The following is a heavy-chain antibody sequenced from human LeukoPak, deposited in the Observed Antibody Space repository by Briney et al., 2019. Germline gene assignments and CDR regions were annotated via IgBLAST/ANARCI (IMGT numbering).Heavy chain of an antibody. V-gene: IGHV1-2*02. J-gene: IGHJ6*03. CDR3: ARRIAARPSPTYYYYYMDV. Sequence: ASVKVSCKASGYTFTGYYMHWVRQAPGQGLEWMGWINPNSGGTNYAQKFQGRVTMTRDTSISTVYMELSRLRSDDTAVYYCARRIAARPSPTYYYYYMDVWGKGTTVTVSS. D-gene: IGHD6-6*01. CDR1: GYTFTGYY. CDR2: INPNSGGT.